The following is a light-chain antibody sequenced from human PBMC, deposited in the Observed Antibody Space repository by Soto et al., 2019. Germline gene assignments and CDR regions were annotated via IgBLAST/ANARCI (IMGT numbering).Light chain of an antibody. CDR2: GAV. CDR1: QSISSK. V-gene: IGKV3-15*01. Sequence: EVVMTQSPAVLSMSPGETGTLSCRASQSISSKLAWYQQKPGQAPRLLIYGAVTRATGIPARFSGSGSTTDFTLTISSLHSEDCAVYYCQQYNNWLSWTFGQGTKVEIK. CDR3: QQYNNWLSWT. J-gene: IGKJ1*01.